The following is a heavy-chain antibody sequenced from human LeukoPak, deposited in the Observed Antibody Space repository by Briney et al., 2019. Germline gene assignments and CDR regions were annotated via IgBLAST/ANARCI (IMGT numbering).Heavy chain of an antibody. Sequence: PSETLSLTCTVSGGSISSGSYYWSWIRQPAGKGLEWIGRIYTSGSTNYNPSLKSRVTISVDRSKNQFSLKLSSVTAADTAVYYCARLSGYTLTFDYWGQGTLVTVSS. D-gene: IGHD3-3*01. J-gene: IGHJ4*02. CDR3: ARLSGYTLTFDY. V-gene: IGHV4-61*02. CDR1: GGSISSGSYY. CDR2: IYTSGST.